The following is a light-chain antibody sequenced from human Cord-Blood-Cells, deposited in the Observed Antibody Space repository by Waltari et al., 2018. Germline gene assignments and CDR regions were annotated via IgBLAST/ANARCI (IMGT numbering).Light chain of an antibody. CDR2: WAS. V-gene: IGKV4-1*01. CDR1: QSVLYSSNNKNY. J-gene: IGKJ3*01. CDR3: QQYYSTPLT. Sequence: DIVMTQSPDSLAVSLGERANINCKSSQSVLYSSNNKNYLAWYQQQPGQPPKLLIYWASTRESGVPDRFSGSGSGTDFTLTISSLQAEDVAVYYCQQYYSTPLTFGPGTKVDIK.